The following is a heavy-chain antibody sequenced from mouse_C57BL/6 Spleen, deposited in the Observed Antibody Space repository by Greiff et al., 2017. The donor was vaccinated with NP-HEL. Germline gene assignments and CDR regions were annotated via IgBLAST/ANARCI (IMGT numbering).Heavy chain of an antibody. CDR3: AREIYYYGSSWVAY. V-gene: IGHV1-82*01. CDR1: GYAFSSSW. D-gene: IGHD1-1*01. J-gene: IGHJ3*01. CDR2: IYPGDGDT. Sequence: VQLQQSGPELVKPGASVKISCKASGYAFSSSWMNWVKQRPGTGLEWIGRIYPGDGDTNYNGKFKGKATLTADKSSSTAYMQLSSLTSEDSAVYFCAREIYYYGSSWVAYWGQGTLVTVSA.